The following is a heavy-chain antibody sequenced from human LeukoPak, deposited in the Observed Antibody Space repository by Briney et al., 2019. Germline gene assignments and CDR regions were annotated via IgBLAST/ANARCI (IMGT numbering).Heavy chain of an antibody. Sequence: PSETLSLTCAVYGGSFSGYYWNWIRQPPGKGLEWIGEINHSGSTNYNPSLKSRVTISVDTSKNQFSLKLSSVTAADTAVYYCARAYDFWSGFHWFDPWGQGTLVTVSS. V-gene: IGHV4-34*01. CDR1: GGSFSGYY. CDR3: ARAYDFWSGFHWFDP. J-gene: IGHJ5*02. D-gene: IGHD3-3*01. CDR2: INHSGST.